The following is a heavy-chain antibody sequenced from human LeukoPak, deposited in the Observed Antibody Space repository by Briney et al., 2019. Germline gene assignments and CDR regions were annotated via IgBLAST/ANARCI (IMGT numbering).Heavy chain of an antibody. V-gene: IGHV3-21*01. D-gene: IGHD3-22*01. Sequence: GGSLRLSCAASGFSFSSYRMNWVRQAPGKGLEWVSSVSNSGDYIHYADSVKGRFTISRDNAKNSLHLQMNSLRAEDTAVYYCARSRSGDSSGYSYWGQGTLVTVSS. CDR2: VSNSGDYI. CDR1: GFSFSSYR. J-gene: IGHJ4*02. CDR3: ARSRSGDSSGYSY.